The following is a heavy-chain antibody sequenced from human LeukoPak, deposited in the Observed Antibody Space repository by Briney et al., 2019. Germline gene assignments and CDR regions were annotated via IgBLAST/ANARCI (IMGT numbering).Heavy chain of an antibody. CDR1: SGSITGYY. J-gene: IGHJ4*02. D-gene: IGHD6-19*01. V-gene: IGHV4-59*01. CDR2: VYATGTT. Sequence: PSETLSLTCTVSSGSITGYYWSWIRQPPGKGLEWIGYVYATGTTNYNPSLKTRATISIDTSKNHLSLTLTSVTAADTAVYYCARVGSGGAWFDFWGQGTLVSVSS. CDR3: ARVGSGGAWFDF.